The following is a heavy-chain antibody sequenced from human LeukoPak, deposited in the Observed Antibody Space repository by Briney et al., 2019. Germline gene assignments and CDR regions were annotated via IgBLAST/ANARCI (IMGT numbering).Heavy chain of an antibody. CDR3: ARGTGIVVVTATI. J-gene: IGHJ3*02. Sequence: GESLKISCKGSGYSFTSYWISWVRQMPGEGLEWMGRIDPSDSYTTSSPSFQGHVTISADKSISTAYLQWSSLKASDTAMYYCARGTGIVVVTATIWGQGTMVTVSS. CDR2: IDPSDSYT. V-gene: IGHV5-10-1*01. D-gene: IGHD2-21*02. CDR1: GYSFTSYW.